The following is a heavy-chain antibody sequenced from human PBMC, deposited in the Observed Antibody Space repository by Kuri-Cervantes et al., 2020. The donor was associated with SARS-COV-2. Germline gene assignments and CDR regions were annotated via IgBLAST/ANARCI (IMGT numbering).Heavy chain of an antibody. J-gene: IGHJ6*03. Sequence: GESLKISCAASGFTFSSYAMSWVRQAPGKGLEWVSAINWNGGSTGYADSVKGRFTISRDNAKNSLYLQMNSLRAEDTALYHCARVSTVTNGPGTRNYYYYYMDVWGKGTTVTVSS. D-gene: IGHD4-17*01. V-gene: IGHV3-20*01. CDR1: GFTFSSYA. CDR2: INWNGGST. CDR3: ARVSTVTNGPGTRNYYYYYMDV.